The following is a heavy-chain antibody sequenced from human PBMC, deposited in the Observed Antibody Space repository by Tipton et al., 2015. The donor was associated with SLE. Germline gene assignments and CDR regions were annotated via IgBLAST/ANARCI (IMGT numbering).Heavy chain of an antibody. CDR2: LSSSGETA. CDR1: GNAFINYY. Sequence: QSGAEVKKPGASVKVSCKASGNAFINYYMHWVRQAPGQGLEWMGILSSSGETAYSPQKFQGRVTLTRDSSTSTDYMELSSLTSEDTAVYYCGRGGETQIRIADWGQGALVSVSS. J-gene: IGHJ4*02. CDR3: GRGGETQIRIAD. V-gene: IGHV1-46*01. D-gene: IGHD3-10*01.